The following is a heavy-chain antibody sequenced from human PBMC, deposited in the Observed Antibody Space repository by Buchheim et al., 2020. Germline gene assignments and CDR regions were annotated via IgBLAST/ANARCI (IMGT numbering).Heavy chain of an antibody. D-gene: IGHD1-14*01. Sequence: QVQLQESGPGLVKPSQTLSLTCTVSGGSIITGGHYWSWIRQHPGKGLEWIGYIFHSGTAYYNPSLNSRVSMSVDTSKNQFSLKLTSMTAADTAVYYCARDPTGGADFDYWGQGTL. CDR1: GGSIITGGHY. CDR2: IFHSGTA. CDR3: ARDPTGGADFDY. V-gene: IGHV4-31*03. J-gene: IGHJ4*02.